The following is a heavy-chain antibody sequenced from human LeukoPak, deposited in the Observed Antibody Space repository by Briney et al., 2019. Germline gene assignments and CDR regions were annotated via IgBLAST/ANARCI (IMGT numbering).Heavy chain of an antibody. D-gene: IGHD3-10*01. J-gene: IGHJ4*02. V-gene: IGHV1-18*01. CDR2: ISGYNGNT. Sequence: ASVKVSCTASGGTFSSYAISWVRQAPGQGLEWMGWISGYNGNTNYARKLQGRVTMTTDTSTGTAYMEVRSLRSDDTAVYYCARVLRVAPYYFDYWGQGTLVTVSS. CDR1: GGTFSSYA. CDR3: ARVLRVAPYYFDY.